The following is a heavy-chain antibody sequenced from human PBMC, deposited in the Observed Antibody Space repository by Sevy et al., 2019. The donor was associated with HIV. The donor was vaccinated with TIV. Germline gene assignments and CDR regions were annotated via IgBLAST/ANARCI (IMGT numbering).Heavy chain of an antibody. D-gene: IGHD5-12*01. CDR3: RAIYFCARTLSGYDFNYFDY. CDR2: INPKTGGT. J-gene: IGHJ4*02. Sequence: ASVKVSCKASGYNFIDYYIHWLRQAPGNGLEWLGWINPKTGGTNLSQKFQGRLTMTTDTSTSTAYIELTRLRSGDSWTHGDRAIYFCARTLSGYDFNYFDYWGQGTLVTVSS. CDR1: GYNFIDYY. V-gene: IGHV1-2*02.